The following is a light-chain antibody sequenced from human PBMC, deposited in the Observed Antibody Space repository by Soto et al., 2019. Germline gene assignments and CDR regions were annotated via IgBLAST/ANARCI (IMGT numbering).Light chain of an antibody. J-gene: IGLJ2*01. V-gene: IGLV2-14*01. Sequence: QSALTQPASVSGSPGQSITISCTGTSSDVGGYNYVSCYQQHPGKAPKLMIYDVNNRPSGVSNRFSGSKSGNTASLPISGLQAEDAGDYYCSSYISRSTLVVFGGGTKLTVL. CDR3: SSYISRSTLVV. CDR2: DVN. CDR1: SSDVGGYNY.